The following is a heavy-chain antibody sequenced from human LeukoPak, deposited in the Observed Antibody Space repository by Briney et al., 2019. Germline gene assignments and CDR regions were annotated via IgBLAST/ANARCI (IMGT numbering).Heavy chain of an antibody. J-gene: IGHJ4*02. CDR2: IYYTGST. V-gene: IGHV4-59*08. Sequence: SETLSLTCTVSGGSISSYYWSWIGQPPGKGLEWIGYIYYTGSTNYSPSLKSRVIISVDTSKNQFSLKLSSVTAADTAVCYCARLDELLAFDYWGQGTLVTVSS. CDR3: ARLDELLAFDY. CDR1: GGSISSYY. D-gene: IGHD2-15*01.